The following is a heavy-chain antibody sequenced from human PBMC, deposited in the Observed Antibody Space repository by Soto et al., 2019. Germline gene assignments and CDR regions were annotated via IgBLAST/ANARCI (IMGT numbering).Heavy chain of an antibody. V-gene: IGHV3-7*01. CDR1: GFAFSGYW. Sequence: EVQLVESGGDLVQPGGSLRLSCAASGFAFSGYWMSWVRQAPGKGLEGGGNIKPDGSERYYVDSVKGRFTISRDNAKNSLYLQMNSLRVEDTAVYYCARATSVDAYWGQGTLVTVSS. CDR3: ARATSVDAY. J-gene: IGHJ4*02. D-gene: IGHD5-12*01. CDR2: IKPDGSER.